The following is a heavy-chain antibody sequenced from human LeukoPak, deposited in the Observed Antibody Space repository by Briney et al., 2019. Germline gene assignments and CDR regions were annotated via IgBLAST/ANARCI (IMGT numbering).Heavy chain of an antibody. CDR1: GGTFSSYA. D-gene: IGHD3-3*01. CDR2: IIPIFGTA. Sequence: SVKVSCKASGGTFSSYAISWVRQAPGQGLEWMGRIIPIFGTANYAQKFQGRVTITTDESTSTAYMELSSLRSEDTAVYYCARDRRYDFWSGYPYYYYYYMDVWGKGTTVTVSS. J-gene: IGHJ6*03. CDR3: ARDRRYDFWSGYPYYYYYYMDV. V-gene: IGHV1-69*05.